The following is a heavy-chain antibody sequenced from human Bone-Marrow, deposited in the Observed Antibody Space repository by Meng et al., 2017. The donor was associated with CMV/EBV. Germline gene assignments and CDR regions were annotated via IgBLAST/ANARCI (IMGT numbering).Heavy chain of an antibody. Sequence: ASVKVSCKASGYTFTSYGISWVRQAPGEGLEWMGWISAYNGNTNYAQKFQGRVTMTRDTSISTAYMELSRLRSDDTAVYSWARSEGYYYYGMDVWGQGTKVTVSS. CDR2: ISAYNGNT. CDR1: GYTFTSYG. V-gene: IGHV1-18*01. J-gene: IGHJ6*02. CDR3: ARSEGYYYYGMDV.